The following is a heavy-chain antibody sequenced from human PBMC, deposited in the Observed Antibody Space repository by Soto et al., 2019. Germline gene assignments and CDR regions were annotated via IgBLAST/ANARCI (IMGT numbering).Heavy chain of an antibody. Sequence: GGSLRLSCAASGFTFSDYYMSWIRQAPGKGLEWVSYISSSSSYTNYADSVKGRFTISRDNAKNSLYLQMNSLRAEDTAVYYCARVLSSNGAFDIWGQGTMVTVSS. D-gene: IGHD2-8*01. V-gene: IGHV3-11*06. CDR3: ARVLSSNGAFDI. J-gene: IGHJ3*02. CDR2: ISSSSSYT. CDR1: GFTFSDYY.